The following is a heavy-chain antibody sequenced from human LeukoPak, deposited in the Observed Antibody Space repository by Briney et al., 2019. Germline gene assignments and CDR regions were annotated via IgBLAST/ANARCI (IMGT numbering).Heavy chain of an antibody. Sequence: SETLSLTCTLSGGSISTYYWSWIRQPPGKGLEWIGYIYHSGSTNYNPSLKSRVTMSVDTSKNQFSLKLSSVTAADTAVYYCARAWNGFDYWGQGTLVTVSS. CDR2: IYHSGST. D-gene: IGHD1-1*01. J-gene: IGHJ4*02. CDR3: ARAWNGFDY. CDR1: GGSISTYY. V-gene: IGHV4-59*12.